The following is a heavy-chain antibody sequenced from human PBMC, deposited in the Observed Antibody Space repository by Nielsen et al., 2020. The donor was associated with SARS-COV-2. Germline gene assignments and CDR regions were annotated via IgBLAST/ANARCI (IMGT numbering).Heavy chain of an antibody. D-gene: IGHD3-10*01. J-gene: IGHJ6*02. CDR1: GFTFSSYS. CDR3: ARGAFGGGYGLDV. V-gene: IGHV3-21*01. CDR2: ISSSSSYI. Sequence: GESLKISCAASGFTFSSYSMNWVRQAQGKGLEWVSSISSSSSYIYYADSVKGRFTISRDNAKNSLYLQMNSLRAEDTAVYHCARGAFGGGYGLDVWGQGTTVTVSS.